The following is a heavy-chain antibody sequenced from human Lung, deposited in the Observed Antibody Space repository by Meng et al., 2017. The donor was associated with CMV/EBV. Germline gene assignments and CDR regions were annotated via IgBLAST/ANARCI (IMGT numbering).Heavy chain of an antibody. D-gene: IGHD6-6*01. Sequence: KAYGGTFNTYAISWVRQAPGQGLDWMGGIIPIFGKANFAQKFRGRLTITTDESTSTAYMELSSLISEDTAVYYCALAARPGYWYFDLWGRGTLVTVSS. V-gene: IGHV1-69*05. CDR1: GGTFNTYA. J-gene: IGHJ2*01. CDR2: IIPIFGKA. CDR3: ALAARPGYWYFDL.